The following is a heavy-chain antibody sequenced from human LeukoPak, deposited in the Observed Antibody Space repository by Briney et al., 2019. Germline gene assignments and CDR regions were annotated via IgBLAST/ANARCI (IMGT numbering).Heavy chain of an antibody. CDR3: ARGGNPLFDY. Sequence: SETLSLTCTVAGGSISSYYWSWIRQPPGKGLEWIGYIYTSGTTNYNPSLKSRVTISVDTSENQFSLKLTSVTAADTAVYYCARGGNPLFDYWGQGTLVTVSS. CDR1: GGSISSYY. CDR2: IYTSGTT. V-gene: IGHV4-4*09. J-gene: IGHJ4*02. D-gene: IGHD4-23*01.